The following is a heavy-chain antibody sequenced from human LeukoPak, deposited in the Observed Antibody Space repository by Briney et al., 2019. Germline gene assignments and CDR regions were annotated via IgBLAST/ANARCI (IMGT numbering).Heavy chain of an antibody. D-gene: IGHD3-22*01. CDR1: GLTFSRYW. CDR3: AKDPTHFRVWDDYDNTRLNS. Sequence: GGSLRLSCAASGLTFSRYWMHWVRQAPGKGLVWVSRIKNDGSSTSCADSLKGRFTISRDNAKNTVYLQMNSLRAEDTAVYYCAKDPTHFRVWDDYDNTRLNSWGQGTLVTVSS. CDR2: IKNDGSST. V-gene: IGHV3-74*01. J-gene: IGHJ4*02.